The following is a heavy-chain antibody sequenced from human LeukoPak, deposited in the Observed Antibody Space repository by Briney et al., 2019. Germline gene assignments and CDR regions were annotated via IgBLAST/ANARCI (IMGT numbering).Heavy chain of an antibody. D-gene: IGHD3-10*01. V-gene: IGHV6-1*01. CDR2: TYYRSKWFY. CDR3: TRDSGLGNDAFDV. CDR1: GDSVSSNSAA. J-gene: IGHJ3*01. Sequence: SQTLSLTCAISGDSVSSNSAAWDWIRQSPSRGLEWLGKTYYRSKWFYDYAVSVKSRITINPDTSKNQFSLLLNSVTPEDTAVYYCTRDSGLGNDAFDVWGQGTMVTVSS.